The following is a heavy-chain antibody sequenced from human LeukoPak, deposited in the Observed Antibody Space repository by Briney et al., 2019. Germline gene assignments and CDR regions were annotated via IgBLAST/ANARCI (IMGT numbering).Heavy chain of an antibody. CDR3: ARGVATMVRDHTDY. Sequence: SETLSPTCAVYGGSFSGYHWSWIRQPPGKGLEWIGEINHSGSTNYSPSLKSRVTISVDTSKDQFSLKLSSVTAADTAVYYCARGVATMVRDHTDYWGQGSLVTVSS. CDR2: INHSGST. V-gene: IGHV4-34*01. CDR1: GGSFSGYH. D-gene: IGHD3-10*01. J-gene: IGHJ4*02.